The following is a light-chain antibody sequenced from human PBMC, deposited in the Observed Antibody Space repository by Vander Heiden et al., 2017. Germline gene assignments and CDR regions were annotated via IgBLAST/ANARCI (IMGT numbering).Light chain of an antibody. CDR1: NIGSES. V-gene: IGLV3-21*02. CDR2: DDS. J-gene: IGLJ2*01. Sequence: SYVLTQPLSVSVAPGQTARITCGGNNIGSESVHWYQQKPGQAPVLVVYDDSDRPSGIPERFSGTNSGNTATLTISRVEAGDEADYYCQVWDRSSDHVVFGGGTKLTVL. CDR3: QVWDRSSDHVV.